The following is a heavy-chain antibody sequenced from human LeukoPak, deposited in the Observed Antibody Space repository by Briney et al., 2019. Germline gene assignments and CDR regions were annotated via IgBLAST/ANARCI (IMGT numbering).Heavy chain of an antibody. CDR2: ISAYNGNT. CDR3: ARDQIGYCSSTSCYNYYYYGMDV. CDR1: GYTFTSYG. Sequence: ASVKVSCKASGYTFTSYGISWVRQAPGQGLEWMGWISAYNGNTNYAQKLQGRVTMTTDTSTSTAYMELSSLRSEDTAVYYCARDQIGYCSSTSCYNYYYYGMDVWGQGTTVTVSS. V-gene: IGHV1-18*01. D-gene: IGHD2-2*02. J-gene: IGHJ6*02.